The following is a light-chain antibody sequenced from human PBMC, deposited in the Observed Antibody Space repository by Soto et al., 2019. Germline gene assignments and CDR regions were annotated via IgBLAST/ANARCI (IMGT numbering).Light chain of an antibody. Sequence: SYELTQPPSVSVSPGQTAAITCSGDELGDKFVSWYQQRPGQSPVLVIYHATTRPSGIPERFSGSSSGNTASLTITGTLSTDEADYYCQAWDSDSVVFGGGTKLTVL. V-gene: IGLV3-1*01. CDR3: QAWDSDSVV. J-gene: IGLJ2*01. CDR2: HAT. CDR1: ELGDKF.